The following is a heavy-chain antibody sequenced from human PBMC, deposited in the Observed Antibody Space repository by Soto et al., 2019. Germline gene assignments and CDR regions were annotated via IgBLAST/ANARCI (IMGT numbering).Heavy chain of an antibody. J-gene: IGHJ4*02. CDR1: GFTFSSYA. CDR3: ARAPGDIVVVPAALDLDY. CDR2: ISYDGSNK. V-gene: IGHV3-30-3*01. D-gene: IGHD2-2*01. Sequence: GGSLRLSCAASGFTFSSYAMHWVRQAPGKGLEWVAVISYDGSNKYYADSVKGRFTISRGNSKNTLYLQMNSLRAEDTAVYYCARAPGDIVVVPAALDLDYWGQGXLGTV.